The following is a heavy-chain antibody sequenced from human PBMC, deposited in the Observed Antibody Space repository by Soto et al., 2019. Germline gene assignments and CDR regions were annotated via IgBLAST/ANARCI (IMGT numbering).Heavy chain of an antibody. J-gene: IGHJ6*02. D-gene: IGHD6-6*01. CDR2: ISYDGSNK. Sequence: GGSLRLSCAASGFTFSSYGMHWVRQAPGKGLEWVAVISYDGSNKYYADSVKGRFTISRDNSKNTLYLQMNSLRAEDTAVYYCANVIAARPSYYGMDVWGQGTTVTVSS. CDR3: ANVIAARPSYYGMDV. V-gene: IGHV3-30*18. CDR1: GFTFSSYG.